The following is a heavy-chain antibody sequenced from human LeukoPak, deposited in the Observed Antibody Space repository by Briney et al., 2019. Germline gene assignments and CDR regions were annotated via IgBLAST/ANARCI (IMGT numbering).Heavy chain of an antibody. CDR1: GFTFSSYW. CDR2: IKQDGGEK. CDR3: ARDGTITMVRGVISGMDV. D-gene: IGHD3-10*01. J-gene: IGHJ6*02. V-gene: IGHV3-7*01. Sequence: PGGSLRLSCAASGFTFSSYWMSWVRQAPGKGLEWVANIKQDGGEKYYVDSVKGRFTIFRDNAKNSLYLQMNSLRAEDTAVYYCARDGTITMVRGVISGMDVWGQGTTVTVSS.